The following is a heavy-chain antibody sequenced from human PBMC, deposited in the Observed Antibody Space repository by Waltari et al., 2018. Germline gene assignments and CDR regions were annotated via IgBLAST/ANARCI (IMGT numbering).Heavy chain of an antibody. Sequence: QVQLVASGGGVVQSGRALSLPCAASGFSLSKYAVHWVRQAPGKGLEWVGVTSPDGFNKYYADSVQGRFTISRDRSLQMSALRSEDTAVYYCARGGSDRAPLDYWGRGTLVTVSS. CDR3: ARGGSDRAPLDY. J-gene: IGHJ4*02. CDR1: GFSLSKYA. CDR2: TSPDGFNK. V-gene: IGHV3-30*15. D-gene: IGHD1-1*01.